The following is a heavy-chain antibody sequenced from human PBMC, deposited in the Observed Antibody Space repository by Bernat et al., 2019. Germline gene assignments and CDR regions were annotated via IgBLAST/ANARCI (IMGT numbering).Heavy chain of an antibody. D-gene: IGHD6-19*01. CDR2: IYYSGST. CDR1: GCSISSYY. Sequence: QVQLQESGPGLVKPSETLSLTCTVSGCSISSYYWSWIRQPPGKGLEWIGYIYYSGSTNYNPSLKSRVTISVDTSKIQISLQLSSVTAADTAVYYCAGTIAVAADYYYGMDVWGQGTTVTVSS. J-gene: IGHJ6*02. V-gene: IGHV4-59*01. CDR3: AGTIAVAADYYYGMDV.